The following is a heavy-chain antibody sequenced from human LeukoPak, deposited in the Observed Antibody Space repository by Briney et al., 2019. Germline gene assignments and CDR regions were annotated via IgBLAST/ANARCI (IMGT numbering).Heavy chain of an antibody. Sequence: ASVKVSCKASGYTFTSYYMHWVRQAPGQGLEWMGGIIPIFGTANYAQKFQGRVTITADESTSTAYMELSSLRSEDTAVYYCARDEYYYDSSGYASPIYYFDYWGQGTLVTVSS. CDR1: GYTFTSYY. CDR2: IIPIFGTA. D-gene: IGHD3-22*01. J-gene: IGHJ4*02. CDR3: ARDEYYYDSSGYASPIYYFDY. V-gene: IGHV1-69*13.